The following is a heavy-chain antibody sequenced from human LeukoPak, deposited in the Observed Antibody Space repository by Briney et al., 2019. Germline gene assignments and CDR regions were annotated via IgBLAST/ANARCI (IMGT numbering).Heavy chain of an antibody. Sequence: ASVKVSCKASGYTFTSYGINWVRQAPGQGLEWMGWISVYNGNSIHAQMLQGRVTLTTDTFTSTAYMELRSLRSDDSAVYYCARDVYCSAASCYSGVLDNWGQGTLVTVSS. CDR3: ARDVYCSAASCYSGVLDN. CDR1: GYTFTSYG. J-gene: IGHJ4*02. D-gene: IGHD2-15*01. CDR2: ISVYNGNS. V-gene: IGHV1-18*01.